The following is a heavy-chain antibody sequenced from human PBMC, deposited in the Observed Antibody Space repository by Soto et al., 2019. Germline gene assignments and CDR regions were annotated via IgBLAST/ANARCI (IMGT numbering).Heavy chain of an antibody. CDR2: MNPSSGNS. J-gene: IGHJ6*02. D-gene: IGHD4-17*01. CDR1: GYTFIDYD. Sequence: QVQLVQSGAEVKKPGASVTVSCRASGYTFIDYDINWVRQAAGQGLEWMGWMNPSSGNSDSAQKFHGRISMTRDISPSTAYLHLSGLTSEKTAVYCCARDSINDYGEYDAPYYCYGMDVWGQGTTVTVSS. CDR3: ARDSINDYGEYDAPYYCYGMDV. V-gene: IGHV1-8*01.